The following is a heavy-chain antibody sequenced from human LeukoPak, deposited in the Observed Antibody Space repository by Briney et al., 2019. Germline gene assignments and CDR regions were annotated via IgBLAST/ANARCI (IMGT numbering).Heavy chain of an antibody. CDR3: ARGDYYDSSGYYSYNAFDI. CDR2: IHYTGST. V-gene: IGHV4-59*01. Sequence: SETLSLTCTVSGDSINNYYWNWIRQPPGKGLEWVGYIHYTGSTNYNPSLKSRVTISVDTSKNQFSLKLSSVTAADTAVYYCARGDYYDSSGYYSYNAFDIWGQGTMVTVSS. D-gene: IGHD3-22*01. J-gene: IGHJ3*02. CDR1: GDSINNYY.